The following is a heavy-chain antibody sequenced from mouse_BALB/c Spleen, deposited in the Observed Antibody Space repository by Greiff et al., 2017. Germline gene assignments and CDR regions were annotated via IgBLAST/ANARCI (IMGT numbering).Heavy chain of an antibody. D-gene: IGHD2-3*01. CDR3: ARPDGYYFDY. Sequence: EVQRVESGGGLVKPGGSLKLSCAASGFTFSSYAMSWVRQSPEKRLEWVAEISSGGSYTYYPDTVTGRFTISRDNAKNTLYLQMSSLKSEDTAMYYCARPDGYYFDYWGQGTTLTVSS. J-gene: IGHJ2*01. CDR2: ISSGGSYT. CDR1: GFTFSSYA. V-gene: IGHV5-9-4*01.